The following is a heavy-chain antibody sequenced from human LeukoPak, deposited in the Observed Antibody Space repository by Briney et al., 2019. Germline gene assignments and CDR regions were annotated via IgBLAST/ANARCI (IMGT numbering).Heavy chain of an antibody. CDR1: GYSFTSYW. CDR3: ARHGSGSYHSPNYPKLAAAD. J-gene: IGHJ4*02. V-gene: IGHV5-51*01. Sequence: GESLKISCKGSGYSFTSYWIGWVRQMPGKGLEWMGIIYPGDSDTRYSPSFQGQVTISADKSISTAYLQWSSLKASDTAMYYCARHGSGSYHSPNYPKLAAADWGQGTLVTVSS. CDR2: IYPGDSDT. D-gene: IGHD3-10*01.